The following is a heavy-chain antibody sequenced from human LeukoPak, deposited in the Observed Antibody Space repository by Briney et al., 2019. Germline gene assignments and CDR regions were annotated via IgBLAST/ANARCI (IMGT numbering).Heavy chain of an antibody. CDR2: IKSKTNGETT. Sequence: GGSLRLSCAASGSAFTKAWMSWVRQAPGKGLEWVGRIKSKTNGETTDYAAPVRGRFTISRDDSKNMVYLQMNSLKTEDTAVYYCTTNAAVGTWEIFDYWGQGTLVTVSS. D-gene: IGHD1-1*01. V-gene: IGHV3-15*01. CDR3: TTNAAVGTWEIFDY. J-gene: IGHJ4*02. CDR1: GSAFTKAW.